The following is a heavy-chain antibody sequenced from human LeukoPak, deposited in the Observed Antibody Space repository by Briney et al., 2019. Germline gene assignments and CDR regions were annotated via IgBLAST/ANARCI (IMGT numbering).Heavy chain of an antibody. CDR1: GGSIRNY. CDR2: IYYSGST. J-gene: IGHJ4*02. CDR3: AAGGSSLDY. V-gene: IGHV4-59*01. Sequence: PSETLSLTCTVSGGSIRNYWSWIRQPPGNGLEWIGYIYYSGSTNFNPSLKSRVTISIDTSKNQFSLKLSSVTAADTAVYYCAAGGSSLDYWGQGTLVTVSS. D-gene: IGHD1-26*01.